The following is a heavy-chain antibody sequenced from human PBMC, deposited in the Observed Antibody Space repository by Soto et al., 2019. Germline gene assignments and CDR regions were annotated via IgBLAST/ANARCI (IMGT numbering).Heavy chain of an antibody. CDR3: VRGEGGRVVRYYYGMDV. V-gene: IGHV3-33*01. D-gene: IGHD2-21*01. Sequence: PGGSLRLSCAASGFTFSSYGIHWVRQAPVKGLEWVAAIWYDGSNEYYADSVKGRFTISRDNSKNTLYLQMNSLRAEDTAVYYCVRGEGGRVVRYYYGMDVWGQGTTVTVSS. J-gene: IGHJ6*02. CDR2: IWYDGSNE. CDR1: GFTFSSYG.